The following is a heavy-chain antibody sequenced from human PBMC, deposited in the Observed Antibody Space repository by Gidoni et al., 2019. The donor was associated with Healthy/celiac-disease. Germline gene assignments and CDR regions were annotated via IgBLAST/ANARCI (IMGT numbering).Heavy chain of an antibody. J-gene: IGHJ6*02. CDR2: IEHSGST. D-gene: IGHD3-3*01. CDR1: GYSISSGYY. CDR3: ATVLPYEFWSGYYERRGGMDV. Sequence: QEQLQESGPGLAKPSETLSLTCAVTGYSISSGYYCGWIRQPPGKGLEWIGSIEHSGSTYYNPSLKSRVTIAVDTSKNQFSLKLSSVTAADTAVYYGATVLPYEFWSGYYERRGGMDVWGQGTTVTVSS. V-gene: IGHV4-38-2*01.